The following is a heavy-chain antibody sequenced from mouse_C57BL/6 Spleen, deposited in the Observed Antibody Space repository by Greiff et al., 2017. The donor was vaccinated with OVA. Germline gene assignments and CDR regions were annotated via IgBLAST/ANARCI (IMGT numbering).Heavy chain of an antibody. V-gene: IGHV1-64*01. CDR1: GYTFTSYW. J-gene: IGHJ1*03. CDR3: ARYGNYWYFDV. Sequence: QVQLQQPGAELVKPRASVKLSCKASGYTFTSYWMHWVKQRPGQGLEWIGMIHPNSGSTNYNEKFKSKATLTVDKSSSTAYMQLSSLTSEDSAVYYCARYGNYWYFDVWGTGTTVTVSS. CDR2: IHPNSGST. D-gene: IGHD2-1*01.